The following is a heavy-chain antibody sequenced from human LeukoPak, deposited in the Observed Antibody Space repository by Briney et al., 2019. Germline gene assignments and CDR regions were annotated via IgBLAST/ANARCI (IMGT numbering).Heavy chain of an antibody. D-gene: IGHD4-17*01. V-gene: IGHV1-18*04. J-gene: IGHJ4*02. CDR1: GYTFTRYD. CDR2: ISAYNGNT. Sequence: ASVKVSGKASGYTFTRYDIRWVRQAPRQGLEWMGWISAYNGNTKYVQKIQGRGTMTTDTSTSTAYMELRSLRSDDTAVYYCARVTGTTVTTSGAYYFDYWGQGTLVTVSS. CDR3: ARVTGTTVTTSGAYYFDY.